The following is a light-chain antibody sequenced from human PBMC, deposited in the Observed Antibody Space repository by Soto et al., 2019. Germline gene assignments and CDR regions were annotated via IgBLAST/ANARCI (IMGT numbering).Light chain of an antibody. CDR3: TSYSSSDTSIL. CDR2: DVS. V-gene: IGLV2-14*03. Sequence: QSALTQPASVSGSLGQSITSACTGSSGDIGTYDYVSWYQQHPGKAPKLIIYDVSSRPSGIPNRFSGSKFGNTASLTISGLQADDEADYHCTSYSSSDTSILFGGGTKLTVL. J-gene: IGLJ2*01. CDR1: SGDIGTYDY.